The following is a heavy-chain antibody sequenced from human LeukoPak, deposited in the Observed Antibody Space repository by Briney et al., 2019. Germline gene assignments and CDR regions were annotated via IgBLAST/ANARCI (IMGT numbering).Heavy chain of an antibody. CDR2: ISYDGSNK. V-gene: IGHV3-30*03. J-gene: IGHJ6*02. D-gene: IGHD3-9*01. CDR1: GFTFSSYG. CDR3: AREHYDILTGPAPYYYYGMDV. Sequence: GGSLRLSCAASGFTFSSYGMHWVRQAPGKGLEWVAVISYDGSNKYYADSVKGRFTISRDNAKNSLYLQMNSLRAEDTAVYYCAREHYDILTGPAPYYYYGMDVWGQGTTVTVSS.